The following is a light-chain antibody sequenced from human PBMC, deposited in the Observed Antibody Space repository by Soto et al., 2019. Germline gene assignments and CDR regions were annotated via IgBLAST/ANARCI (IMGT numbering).Light chain of an antibody. J-gene: IGKJ5*01. CDR1: QTISSGY. V-gene: IGKV3-20*01. CDR2: GAT. CDR3: HQYGSSVFT. Sequence: IVLSQSPCTLSFSPGETASLSCRASQTISSGYVAWYQQKPGQAPRLLIYGATSRAIGIPDRFRGSGSGTDFTLTISRLEPEDFAVYSCHQYGSSVFTFGQGTRLEIK.